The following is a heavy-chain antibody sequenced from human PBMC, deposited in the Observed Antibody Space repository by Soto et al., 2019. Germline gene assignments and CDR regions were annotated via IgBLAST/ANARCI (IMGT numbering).Heavy chain of an antibody. J-gene: IGHJ4*02. CDR1: GGFLSVATYS. V-gene: IGHV4-30-2*01. CDR3: ARSREFDY. CDR2: IFPSGTT. Sequence: PSESLSLTCGVSGGFLSVATYSWNWIRQPPGKGLEWIGYIFPSGTTYYNPSLKSRVTISIDVSKNQFSLSLRSLTAADTAVYYCARSREFDYWSQGTLVTVSS.